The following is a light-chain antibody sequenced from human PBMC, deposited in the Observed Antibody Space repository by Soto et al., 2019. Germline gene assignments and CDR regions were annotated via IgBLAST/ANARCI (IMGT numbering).Light chain of an antibody. V-gene: IGKV3-15*01. J-gene: IGKJ1*01. CDR1: QSVSSN. Sequence: EIVMTQSPATLSVSPGERATISCRASQSVSSNLAWYQQKPGQAPRLLIYGASTRATGIPARFSGSGSGTEFTLTISSLQSEDFAVYYCQKYNNGPWTFGQGTKVEIK. CDR2: GAS. CDR3: QKYNNGPWT.